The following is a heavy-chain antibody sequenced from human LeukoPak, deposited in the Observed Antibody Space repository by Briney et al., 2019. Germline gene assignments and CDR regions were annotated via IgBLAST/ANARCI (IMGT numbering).Heavy chain of an antibody. CDR1: GFTFSSYG. Sequence: GGSLRLSCAASGFTFSSYGMSWVRQAPGKGLEWVSAISGSGGSTYYADSVKGRFTISRDNSRNTLYLQMNSLRAEDTAVYYCAKATGNSGYYGRYYFDYWGQGTLVTVSS. CDR2: ISGSGGST. D-gene: IGHD3-22*01. V-gene: IGHV3-23*01. CDR3: AKATGNSGYYGRYYFDY. J-gene: IGHJ4*02.